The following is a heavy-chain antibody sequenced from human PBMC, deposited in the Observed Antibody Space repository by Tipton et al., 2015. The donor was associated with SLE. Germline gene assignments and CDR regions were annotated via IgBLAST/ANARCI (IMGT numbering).Heavy chain of an antibody. Sequence: PLRLSCAASGFTFSSHMMNWVRQAPGKGLEWISYISITGRSTIHYADSVRGRFTNSRDSAKNSLFLQMNSLRAEDTAVYYCARGFWSGYNRGLDYWGRGTLVTVSS. CDR2: ISITGRSTI. V-gene: IGHV3-48*01. CDR3: ARGFWSGYNRGLDY. CDR1: GFTFSSHM. D-gene: IGHD3-3*01. J-gene: IGHJ4*02.